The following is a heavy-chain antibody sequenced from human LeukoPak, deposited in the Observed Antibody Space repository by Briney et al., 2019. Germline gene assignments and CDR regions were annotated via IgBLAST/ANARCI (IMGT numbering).Heavy chain of an antibody. Sequence: GGSLRLSCAASGFTFSRNWMHWVRQAPGKGLVWVSRISSDGSSTTYADSVKGRFIISRDNAKNTLYLQMNSLRVEDTAVYYCVRESEYFDWLLDYWGQGTLVTASS. CDR2: ISSDGSST. J-gene: IGHJ4*02. CDR1: GFTFSRNW. V-gene: IGHV3-74*01. CDR3: VRESEYFDWLLDY. D-gene: IGHD3-9*01.